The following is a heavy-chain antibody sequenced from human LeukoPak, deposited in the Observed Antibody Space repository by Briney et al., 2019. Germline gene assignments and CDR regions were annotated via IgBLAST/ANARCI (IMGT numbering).Heavy chain of an antibody. CDR1: GFTFSDYY. CDR2: IYSGGST. J-gene: IGHJ6*02. D-gene: IGHD3-3*01. CDR3: ARSRITIFGVVSYYYGMDV. V-gene: IGHV3-66*01. Sequence: GGSLRLSCAASGFTFSDYYMSWIRQAPGKGLEWVSVIYSGGSTYYADSVKGRFTISRDNSKNTLYLQMNSLRAEDTAVYYCARSRITIFGVVSYYYGMDVWGQGTTVTVSS.